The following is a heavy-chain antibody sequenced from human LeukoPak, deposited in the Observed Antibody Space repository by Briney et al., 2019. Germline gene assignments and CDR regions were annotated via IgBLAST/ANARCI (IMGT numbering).Heavy chain of an antibody. CDR2: ISTSGSTI. V-gene: IGHV3-48*02. CDR3: ARDMRGSCSGDTCYTGIFDY. Sequence: PGGSLRLSCAASGFALSHYSMNWVRQAPGKGLEWVSYISTSGSTIYYADSVKGRFTISRDNAKNSLYLEMNSLRDEDTAVYYCARDMRGSCSGDTCYTGIFDYWGQGTLVTVSS. D-gene: IGHD2-15*01. J-gene: IGHJ4*02. CDR1: GFALSHYS.